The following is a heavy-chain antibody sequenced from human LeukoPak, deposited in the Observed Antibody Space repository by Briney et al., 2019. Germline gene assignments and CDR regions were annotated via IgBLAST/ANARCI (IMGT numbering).Heavy chain of an antibody. J-gene: IGHJ4*02. V-gene: IGHV3-48*03. Sequence: GGSLRLSCAASGFTFSSYEMNWVRQAPGKGLEWVSYISSSGSTIYYADSVKGRFTISRDNAKNSLYLQMNSLRAEDTAVYYCARDRQQTLFDYWGQGTLVTVSS. CDR1: GFTFSSYE. CDR2: ISSSGSTI. D-gene: IGHD6-13*01. CDR3: ARDRQQTLFDY.